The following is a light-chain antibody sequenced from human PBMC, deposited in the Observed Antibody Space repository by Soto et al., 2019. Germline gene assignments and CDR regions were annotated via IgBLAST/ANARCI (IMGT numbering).Light chain of an antibody. Sequence: DIQMTQSPSTLSASVGYSFTITCRASQSISTWLSWYQQKPGKAPKLLIYDASSLEGGVPSRFSGSGSGTEFTLTISGLQPDDFATYYCQQYNSFSWTFGQGTTVDIK. V-gene: IGKV1-5*01. CDR1: QSISTW. CDR3: QQYNSFSWT. CDR2: DAS. J-gene: IGKJ1*01.